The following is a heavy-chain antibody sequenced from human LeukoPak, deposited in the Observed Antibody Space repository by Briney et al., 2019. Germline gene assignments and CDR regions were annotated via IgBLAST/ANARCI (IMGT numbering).Heavy chain of an antibody. CDR3: ARGGSSGYYFFDY. D-gene: IGHD6-19*01. Sequence: GGSLRLSCAASGFTFRSYDMHWVRHTTGKGLEWVSAINSAGDTYYPGSVKGRFTISRENAKNSLYLQMSSLRVEDTAVYYCARGGSSGYYFFDYWGQGTLVTVSS. CDR2: INSAGDT. V-gene: IGHV3-13*01. J-gene: IGHJ4*02. CDR1: GFTFRSYD.